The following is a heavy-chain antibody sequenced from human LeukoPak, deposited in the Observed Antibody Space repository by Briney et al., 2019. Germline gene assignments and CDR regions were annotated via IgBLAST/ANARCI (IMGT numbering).Heavy chain of an antibody. CDR2: INPNSGGT. V-gene: IGHV1-2*02. Sequence: ASVKVSCKASGYTFSSYAMNWVRQAPGQGLEWMGWINPNSGGTNYEQKCQGRGSMTSDTSLTTACMELNSLTSDDTAMHYCARGRAEAIRGLVIKWLDTWGQGPLVPVSS. J-gene: IGHJ5*02. D-gene: IGHD3-9*01. CDR3: ARGRAEAIRGLVIKWLDT. CDR1: GYTFSSYA.